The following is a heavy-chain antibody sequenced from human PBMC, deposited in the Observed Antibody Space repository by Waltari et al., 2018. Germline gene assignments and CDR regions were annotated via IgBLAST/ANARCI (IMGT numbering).Heavy chain of an antibody. Sequence: QVQLQESGPGLVKPSETLSLTCTVSGGSISSYYWSWIRQPPGQGLEWIGYIYYSGSTNYNPSLKSRVTISVDTSKNQFSLKLSSVTAADTAVYYCARVSGIAAAGRYYYYYGMDVWGQGTTVTVSS. CDR3: ARVSGIAAAGRYYYYYGMDV. V-gene: IGHV4-59*01. J-gene: IGHJ6*02. D-gene: IGHD6-13*01. CDR1: GGSISSYY. CDR2: IYYSGST.